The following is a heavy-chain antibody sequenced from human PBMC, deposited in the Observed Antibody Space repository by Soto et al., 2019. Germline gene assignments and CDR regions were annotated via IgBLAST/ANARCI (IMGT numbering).Heavy chain of an antibody. D-gene: IGHD3-22*01. CDR1: GYTFTSYG. CDR2: ISAYNGNT. J-gene: IGHJ4*02. V-gene: IGHV1-18*01. CDR3: ARESSRYYDGSSYYYDY. Sequence: ASVKVSCKASGYTFTSYGISWVRQAPGQGLEWMGWISAYNGNTNYAQKLQGRVTITRDTSASTAYMELSSLNAEDTAVYYCARESSRYYDGSSYYYDYWGQGTLVTVSS.